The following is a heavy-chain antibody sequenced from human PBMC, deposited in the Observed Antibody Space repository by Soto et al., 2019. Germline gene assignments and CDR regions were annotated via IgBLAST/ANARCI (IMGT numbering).Heavy chain of an antibody. CDR3: AVDTAMGNYYYYGMDV. D-gene: IGHD5-18*01. CDR1: GGSISSGGYY. Sequence: SLTCTVSGGSISSGGYYWSWIRQHPGKGLEWIGYIYYSGSTYYNPSLKSRVTISVDTSKNQFSLKLSSVTAADTAVYYCAVDTAMGNYYYYGMDVWGQGTTVTVSS. J-gene: IGHJ6*02. V-gene: IGHV4-31*03. CDR2: IYYSGST.